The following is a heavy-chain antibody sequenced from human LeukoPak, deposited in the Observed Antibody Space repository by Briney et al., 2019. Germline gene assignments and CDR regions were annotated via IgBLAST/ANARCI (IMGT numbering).Heavy chain of an antibody. CDR2: IYYSGST. V-gene: IGHV4-31*03. J-gene: IGHJ4*02. Sequence: SGTLSLTCTVSGGSISSGGYYWSWIRQHPGKGLEWIGYIYYSGSTYYNPSLKSRVTISVDTSKNQFSLKLSSVTAADTAVYYCARLGSGSYYSIDYWGQGTLVTVSS. D-gene: IGHD3-10*02. CDR1: GGSISSGGYY. CDR3: ARLGSGSYYSIDY.